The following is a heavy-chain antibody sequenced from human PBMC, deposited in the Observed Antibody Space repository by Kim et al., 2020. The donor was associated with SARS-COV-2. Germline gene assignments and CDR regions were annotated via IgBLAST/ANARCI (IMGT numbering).Heavy chain of an antibody. D-gene: IGHD3-16*02. CDR3: ARGIMITFGGVIGPPHYFDY. CDR1: GGSISSGGYY. J-gene: IGHJ4*02. V-gene: IGHV4-31*03. Sequence: SETLSLTCTVSGGSISSGGYYWSWIRQHPGKGLEWIGYIYYSGSTYYNPSLKSRVTISVDTSKNQFSLKLSSVTAADTAVYYCARGIMITFGGVIGPPHYFDYWGQGTLVTVSS. CDR2: IYYSGST.